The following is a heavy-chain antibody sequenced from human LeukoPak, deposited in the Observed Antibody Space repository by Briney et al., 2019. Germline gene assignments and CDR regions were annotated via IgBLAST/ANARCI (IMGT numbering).Heavy chain of an antibody. CDR1: GGSFSGYY. Sequence: SETLSLTCAVYGGSFSGYYWSWIRQPPGKGLEWIGEINHSGSTNYNPSLKSRVTISVDTSKNQFSLKLSSVTAADTAVYYCARVGTTGTTTYYFDYWGQGTLVTVSS. V-gene: IGHV4-34*01. J-gene: IGHJ4*02. CDR2: INHSGST. D-gene: IGHD1-1*01. CDR3: ARVGTTGTTTYYFDY.